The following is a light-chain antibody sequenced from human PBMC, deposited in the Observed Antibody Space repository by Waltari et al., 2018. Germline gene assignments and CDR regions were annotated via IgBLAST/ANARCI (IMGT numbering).Light chain of an antibody. CDR3: QTGGHGTWV. CDR1: SGHSTNS. J-gene: IGLJ3*02. CDR2: VNSDGTH. Sequence: QLVLTQSPSASASLGASVKLTCTLSSGHSTNSIAWLQQQPEKGPRYLMNVNSDGTHNKGVGIPDRSSGSSSGAERYLTISSLQSEDEADYYCQTGGHGTWVFGGGTRLTVL. V-gene: IGLV4-69*01.